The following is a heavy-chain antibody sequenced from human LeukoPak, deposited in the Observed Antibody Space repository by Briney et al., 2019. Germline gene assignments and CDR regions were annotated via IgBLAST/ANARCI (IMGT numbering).Heavy chain of an antibody. CDR2: IIPILGIA. V-gene: IGHV1-69*04. CDR1: GGTFSSYA. CDR3: ARDRGAYYYGSGSYYSHYYYGMDV. D-gene: IGHD3-10*01. Sequence: GASVKVSCKASGGTFSSYAISWVRQAPRQGLEWMGRIIPILGIANYAQKFQGRVTMTTDTSTSTAYMELRSLRSDDTAVYYCARDRGAYYYGSGSYYSHYYYGMDVWGQGTTVTVSS. J-gene: IGHJ6*02.